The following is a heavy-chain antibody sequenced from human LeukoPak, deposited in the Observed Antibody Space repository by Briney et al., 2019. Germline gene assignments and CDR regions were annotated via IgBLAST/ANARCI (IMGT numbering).Heavy chain of an antibody. V-gene: IGHV3-21*04. Sequence: GGSLRLSCAASGFTFSTYSMNWVRQAPGKGLEWVSSISSSSSYTYYADSVKGRFTISRDNAKNSLYLQMNSLRAEDTAVYYCVRGDGYNGFDYWGQGTLVTVSS. J-gene: IGHJ4*02. D-gene: IGHD5-24*01. CDR2: ISSSSSYT. CDR3: VRGDGYNGFDY. CDR1: GFTFSTYS.